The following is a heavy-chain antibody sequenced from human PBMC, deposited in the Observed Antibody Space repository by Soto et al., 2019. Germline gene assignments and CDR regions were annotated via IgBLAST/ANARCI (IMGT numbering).Heavy chain of an antibody. V-gene: IGHV1-2*04. CDR2: INPNSGGT. D-gene: IGHD6-13*01. CDR3: ARDARRVYDPLDPVYYYYYMDV. CDR1: GYTFTGYY. Sequence: ASVKVSCKASGYTFTGYYMHWVRQAPGQGLEWMGWINPNSGGTNYAQKFQGWVTMTRDTSISTAYMELSRLRSDDTAVYYCARDARRVYDPLDPVYYYYYMDVWGKGTTVTVSS. J-gene: IGHJ6*03.